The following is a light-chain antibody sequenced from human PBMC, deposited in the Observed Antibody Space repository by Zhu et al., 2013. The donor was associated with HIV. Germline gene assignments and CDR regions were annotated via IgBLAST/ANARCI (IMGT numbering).Light chain of an antibody. Sequence: AVRMTQSPSSLSASTGDRVTITCRASQDIGRYLAWYQQKPGKAPSLLIYASSSLQGGVPPRFSGSGSATEFTLTVSSLQADDFATYYCQQFHRYPWTFGQGTKVEIK. CDR2: ASS. CDR3: QQFHRYPWT. V-gene: IGKV1-8*01. CDR1: QDIGRY. J-gene: IGKJ1*01.